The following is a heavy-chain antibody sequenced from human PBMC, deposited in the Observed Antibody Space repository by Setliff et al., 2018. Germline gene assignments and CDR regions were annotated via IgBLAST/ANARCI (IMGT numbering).Heavy chain of an antibody. CDR2: IDQSGST. CDR3: AGGVDVCGGGACYADGAYYFDY. CDR1: GDSFSGYF. D-gene: IGHD2-21*02. J-gene: IGHJ4*02. Sequence: SETLSLTCAVYGDSFSGYFWTWIRQPPGKGREWIGDIDQSGSTNYNPSLKSRLTISVDTSKNQFSLKLSSVAAADTAVYYCAGGVDVCGGGACYADGAYYFDYWGLGTLVTVSS. V-gene: IGHV4-34*01.